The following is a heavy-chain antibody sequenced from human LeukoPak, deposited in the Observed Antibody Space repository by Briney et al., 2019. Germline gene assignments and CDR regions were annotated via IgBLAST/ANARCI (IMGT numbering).Heavy chain of an antibody. D-gene: IGHD6-13*01. J-gene: IGHJ4*02. V-gene: IGHV3-7*01. CDR3: ARDHAISSWYGFDY. CDR1: GFTFSSYW. CDR2: IKQDGSEK. Sequence: PGGSLRLSCAASGFTFSSYWMSWVRQAPGKGLEWVANIKQDGSEKYYVDSVKGRFTISRDNAKNSLYLQMNSLRAEDTAVYYCARDHAISSWYGFDYWGQGTLVTVSS.